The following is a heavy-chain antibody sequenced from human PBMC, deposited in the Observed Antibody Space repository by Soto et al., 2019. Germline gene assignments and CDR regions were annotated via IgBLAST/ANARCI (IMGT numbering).Heavy chain of an antibody. Sequence: QAGGSLRLSCAASGFTFSSYEMNWVRQAPGKGLEWVSYISSSGSTIYYADSVKGRFTISRDNAKNSLYLQMNSLRAEDTAVYYCARSLWEFDYWGQGTLVTVSS. V-gene: IGHV3-48*03. J-gene: IGHJ4*02. CDR1: GFTFSSYE. CDR2: ISSSGSTI. D-gene: IGHD1-26*01. CDR3: ARSLWEFDY.